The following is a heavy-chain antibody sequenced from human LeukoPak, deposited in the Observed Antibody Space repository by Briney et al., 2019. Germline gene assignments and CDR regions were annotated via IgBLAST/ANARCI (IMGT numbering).Heavy chain of an antibody. CDR3: ARASEFDY. V-gene: IGHV1-46*01. CDR2: INPRGGRT. Sequence: ALVKVSCKASGYTFVTYYMHWVRQAPGQGLEWMGMINPRGGRTTLAQKFQGKVTMTRDTSTNTVYMELSSLNSEDTAVYYCARASEFDYWGQGSLVTVSS. CDR1: GYTFVTYY. J-gene: IGHJ4*02.